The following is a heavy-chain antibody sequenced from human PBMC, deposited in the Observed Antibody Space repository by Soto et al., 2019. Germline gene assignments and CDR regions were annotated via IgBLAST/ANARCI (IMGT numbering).Heavy chain of an antibody. J-gene: IGHJ5*02. Sequence: EVQLVESGGGLVKPGGSLTLSCAASGFTFTYAWMNLVRQAPGTGLEWVGRIKSKPAGGTTDYTAPVKGRFTISRDDSKNTLFLQMNSLKAEDTAVYYCATDGGAWGQGPLVTVSA. D-gene: IGHD3-10*01. V-gene: IGHV3-15*07. CDR2: IKSKPAGGTT. CDR3: ATDGGA. CDR1: GFTFTYAW.